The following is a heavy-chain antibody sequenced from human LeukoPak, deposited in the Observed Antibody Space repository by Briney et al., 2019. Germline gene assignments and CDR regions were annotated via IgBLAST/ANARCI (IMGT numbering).Heavy chain of an antibody. CDR3: AGYPTVVVVPAAITGGAFDI. CDR2: IYHSGST. J-gene: IGHJ3*02. Sequence: SETLSLTCAVSGYSISSGYYWGWIRQPPGKGLEWIGCIYHSGSTYYKPSLKSRVTLSVDTSNNQFSLNLNSLTAADTAVYYCAGYPTVVVVPAAITGGAFDIWGQGTMVTVSS. V-gene: IGHV4-38-2*01. CDR1: GYSISSGYY. D-gene: IGHD2-2*02.